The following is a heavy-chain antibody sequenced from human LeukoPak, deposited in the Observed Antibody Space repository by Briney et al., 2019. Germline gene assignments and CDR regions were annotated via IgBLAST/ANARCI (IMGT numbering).Heavy chain of an antibody. J-gene: IGHJ5*02. Sequence: ASVKVSCKISGGTFSNYPIVWVRQAPGRGLEWLGGIIPIYGTANYVEKVQGRFSLTAHESTATAYMEMTSLTSDDTAMYFCATHTEGYNYWWVDIWGQGTLVTVSP. CDR3: ATHTEGYNYWWVDI. V-gene: IGHV1-69*13. CDR2: IIPIYGTA. CDR1: GGTFSNYP. D-gene: IGHD5-24*01.